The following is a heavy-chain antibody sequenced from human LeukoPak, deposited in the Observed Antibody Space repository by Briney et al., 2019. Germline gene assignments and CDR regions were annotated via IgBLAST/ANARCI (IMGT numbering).Heavy chain of an antibody. Sequence: ASVKVSCKASGYTFTSYAMHWVRQAPGQRLERMGWINAGNGNTTYSQKFQGRVTITRDTSASTAYMELSSLRSEDTAVYYCARDHIVATTFDYWGQGTLVTVSS. V-gene: IGHV1-3*01. J-gene: IGHJ4*02. D-gene: IGHD5-12*01. CDR3: ARDHIVATTFDY. CDR2: INAGNGNT. CDR1: GYTFTSYA.